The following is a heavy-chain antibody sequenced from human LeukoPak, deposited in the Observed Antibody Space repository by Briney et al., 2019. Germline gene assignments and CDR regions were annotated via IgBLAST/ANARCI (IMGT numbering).Heavy chain of an antibody. CDR3: AKDPYYYDSSGYEVY. CDR1: GFTFGDYV. J-gene: IGHJ4*02. CDR2: IRYDGSNK. V-gene: IGHV3-30*02. D-gene: IGHD3-22*01. Sequence: GGSLRLSCTASGFTFGDYVMSWVRQAPGKGLEWVAFIRYDGSNKYYADSVKGRFTISRDNSKNTLYLQMNSLRAEDTAVYYCAKDPYYYDSSGYEVYWGQGTLVTVSS.